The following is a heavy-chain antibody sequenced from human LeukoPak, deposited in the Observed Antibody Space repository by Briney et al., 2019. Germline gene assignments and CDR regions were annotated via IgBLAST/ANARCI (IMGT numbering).Heavy chain of an antibody. Sequence: GGSLRLSCAASGFTFSSYMMKWVRQAPGKGLEWVSSINSGSTYTYYTESVKGRFTVSRDNAKNSLFLQMNSLRAEETAIYYCARSLTTLTYEGYWGQGTLVTVSS. J-gene: IGHJ4*02. V-gene: IGHV3-21*01. CDR3: ARSLTTLTYEGY. CDR1: GFTFSSYM. CDR2: INSGSTYT. D-gene: IGHD1-1*01.